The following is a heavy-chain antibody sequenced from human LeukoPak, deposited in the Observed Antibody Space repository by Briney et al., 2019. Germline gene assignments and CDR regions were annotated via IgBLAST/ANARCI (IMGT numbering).Heavy chain of an antibody. D-gene: IGHD6-19*01. CDR3: ARESYQIGKSSGWPPRYGMDV. CDR1: GFTFDDXA. CDR2: XNTXGSST. J-gene: IGHJ6*02. Sequence: ASGFTFDDXAXXXVRQAPGKGXXXXAXXNTXGSSTSYADSVKGRFTISRDNAKNTLYLQMNSLRAEDTAMYYCARESYQIGKSSGWPPRYGMDVWGQGTTVTVSS. V-gene: IGHV3-74*01.